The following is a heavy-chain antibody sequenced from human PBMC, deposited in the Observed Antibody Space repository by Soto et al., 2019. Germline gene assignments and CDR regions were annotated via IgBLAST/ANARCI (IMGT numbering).Heavy chain of an antibody. V-gene: IGHV4-34*01. CDR2: INHSGST. CDR3: ARVPDY. J-gene: IGHJ4*02. Sequence: PSETLSLTCAVSGGSFIGYYWSWIRQPPGKGLEYIGEINHSGSTNYNPSLKSRVTISLDTSKSQFTLKLSSVTAADTAVYYCARVPDYWGQGILVTVSS. D-gene: IGHD2-2*01. CDR1: GGSFIGYY.